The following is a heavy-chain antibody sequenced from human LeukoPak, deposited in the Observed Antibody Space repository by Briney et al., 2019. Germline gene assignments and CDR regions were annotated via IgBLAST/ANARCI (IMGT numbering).Heavy chain of an antibody. CDR3: ARGGYGSGSFYYYYGMDV. D-gene: IGHD3-10*01. CDR1: GGTFSSYT. V-gene: IGHV1-69*02. J-gene: IGHJ6*02. Sequence: SVKVSCKASGGTFSSYTISWVRQAPGQGLEWMGRIIPILGIANYAQKFQGRVTITADKSTSTAYMELNSLRSEDTAVYYCARGGYGSGSFYYYYGMDVWGQGTTVTVSS. CDR2: IIPILGIA.